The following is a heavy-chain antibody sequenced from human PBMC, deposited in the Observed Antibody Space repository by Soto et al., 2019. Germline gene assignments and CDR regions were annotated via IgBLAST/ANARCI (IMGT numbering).Heavy chain of an antibody. J-gene: IGHJ4*02. V-gene: IGHV3-23*01. Sequence: GGSLRLSCAASGFTFSSYAMSWVRQAPGKGLEWVSAISGSGGSTYYADSVKGRFTISRDNSKNTLYLQMNSLRAEDTAVYYCAKDQGSGHRRGFSFDYWGQGTLVTVSS. D-gene: IGHD2-15*01. CDR1: GFTFSSYA. CDR3: AKDQGSGHRRGFSFDY. CDR2: ISGSGGST.